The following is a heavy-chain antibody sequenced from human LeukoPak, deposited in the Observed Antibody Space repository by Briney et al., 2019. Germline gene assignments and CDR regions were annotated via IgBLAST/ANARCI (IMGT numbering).Heavy chain of an antibody. CDR3: ARGGSYYYYYGMDV. D-gene: IGHD1-26*01. Sequence: SETLSLTGAVYGGSFSGYYWSWIRQPPGKGLEWIGEINHSGSTNYNPSLKSGVTISVDTSKNQFSLKLSSVTAADTAVYYCARGGSYYYYYGMDVWGQGTTVTVSS. CDR1: GGSFSGYY. V-gene: IGHV4-34*01. J-gene: IGHJ6*02. CDR2: INHSGST.